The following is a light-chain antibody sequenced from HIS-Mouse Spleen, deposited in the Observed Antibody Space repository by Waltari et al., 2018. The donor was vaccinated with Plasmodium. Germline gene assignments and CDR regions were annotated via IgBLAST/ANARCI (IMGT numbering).Light chain of an antibody. J-gene: IGLJ2*01. CDR1: SSAVGGYNY. V-gene: IGLV2-8*01. CDR3: SSYAGSNNLV. CDR2: EVS. Sequence: QSALTQPPSASGSPGQSVTISCTGTSSAVGGYNYVYWYQPHPGKAPKLMIYEVSKRPSGVPDRFSGSKSGNTASLTVSGLQAEDEADYYCSSYAGSNNLVFGGGTKLTVL.